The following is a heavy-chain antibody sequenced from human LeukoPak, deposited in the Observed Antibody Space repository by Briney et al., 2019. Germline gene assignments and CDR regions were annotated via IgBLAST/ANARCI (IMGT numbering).Heavy chain of an antibody. CDR2: ISSSSSYI. D-gene: IGHD6-19*01. CDR1: GFTFSSYS. V-gene: IGHV3-21*01. Sequence: GGSLRLSCAASGFTFSSYSMNWVRQAPGKGLEWVSSISSSSSYIYYADSVKGRFTISRDSAKNSLYLQMNSLRAEDTAVYYCARDLRSGWYFYWGQGTLVTVSS. J-gene: IGHJ4*02. CDR3: ARDLRSGWYFY.